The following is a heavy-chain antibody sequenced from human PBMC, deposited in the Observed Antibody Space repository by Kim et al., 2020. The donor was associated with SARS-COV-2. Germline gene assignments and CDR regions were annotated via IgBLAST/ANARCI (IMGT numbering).Heavy chain of an antibody. CDR1: GFTFSSYS. CDR3: AREGTTLGGVIAQYYYYGMDV. V-gene: IGHV3-21*01. D-gene: IGHD3-16*01. J-gene: IGHJ6*02. Sequence: GGSLRLSCAASGFTFSSYSMNWVRQAPGKGLEWVSSISSSSSYIYYADSVKGRFTISRDNAKNSLYLQMNSLRAEDTAVYYCAREGTTLGGVIAQYYYYGMDVWGQGTTVTVSS. CDR2: ISSSSSYI.